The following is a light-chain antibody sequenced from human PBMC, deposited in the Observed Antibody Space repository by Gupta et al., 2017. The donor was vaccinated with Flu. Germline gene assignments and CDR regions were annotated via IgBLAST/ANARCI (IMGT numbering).Light chain of an antibody. Sequence: SAATLSVSPGERATLSCRASQSVGSLVAWYQQKPGQAPRLLIYDASKRATGIPARFSGSGSGTDFTLTISSLEPEDFAVYYCQQRSNWLTFGGGTKVEIK. J-gene: IGKJ4*01. CDR2: DAS. CDR1: QSVGSL. V-gene: IGKV3-11*01. CDR3: QQRSNWLT.